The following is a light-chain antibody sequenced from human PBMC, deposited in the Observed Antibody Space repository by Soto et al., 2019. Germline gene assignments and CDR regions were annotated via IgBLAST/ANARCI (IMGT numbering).Light chain of an antibody. CDR2: GAS. V-gene: IGKV3-20*01. Sequence: EIVLTQSAGTLSLSAGERATLSCRASQSVSSSYLAWYQKKPGQAPRLLIYGASSRATGIPDRFSGSGSGTDFTLTISRLEPEDFAVYYCQQYGSSPLFTFGPGTKVDIK. CDR1: QSVSSSY. J-gene: IGKJ3*01. CDR3: QQYGSSPLFT.